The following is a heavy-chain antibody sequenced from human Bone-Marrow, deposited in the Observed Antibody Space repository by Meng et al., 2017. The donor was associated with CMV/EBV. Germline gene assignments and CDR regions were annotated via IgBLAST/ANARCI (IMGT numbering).Heavy chain of an antibody. Sequence: SVKVSCKASGGTFSRYTISWVRQAPGQGLEWMRRIFPIVGIANYAQKFQGRVTITADKSTSTTYMELSSLRSEDTALYYCATLHSIAMVRGVITSDAFDIWGQGTMVTVSS. CDR2: IFPIVGIA. D-gene: IGHD3-10*01. V-gene: IGHV1-69*02. J-gene: IGHJ3*02. CDR3: ATLHSIAMVRGVITSDAFDI. CDR1: GGTFSRYT.